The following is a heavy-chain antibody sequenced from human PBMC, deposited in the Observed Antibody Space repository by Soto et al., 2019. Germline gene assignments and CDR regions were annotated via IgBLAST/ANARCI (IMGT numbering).Heavy chain of an antibody. Sequence: PGGSLRLSCAASGFTFSYYAMMWVRQAPGKGLEWVAGILGRGTTYHADSVKGRFTISKDNSKSTLYLHVNTLRDEDTAVYYCARGGAMGVDYWGQGTLVTVPS. CDR2: ILGRGTT. V-gene: IGHV3-66*01. D-gene: IGHD1-26*01. J-gene: IGHJ4*02. CDR3: ARGGAMGVDY. CDR1: GFTFSYYA.